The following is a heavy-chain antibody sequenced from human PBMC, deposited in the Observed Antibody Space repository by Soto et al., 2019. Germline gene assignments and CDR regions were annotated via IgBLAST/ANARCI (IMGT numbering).Heavy chain of an antibody. CDR2: IYYSGST. J-gene: IGHJ6*02. V-gene: IGHV4-61*01. D-gene: IGHD2-2*02. Sequence: QVQLQESGPGLMKPSETLSLTCTVSGGSVSSGSYYWRWIRQPPGKELEWIGYIYYSGSTNYNPSLQRRAPIAVDTTKKQFSLKLSSVTAADTAVYYCASVTRTCISTSCYRYYYGMDVWGQGTTVTVSS. CDR1: GGSVSSGSYY. CDR3: ASVTRTCISTSCYRYYYGMDV.